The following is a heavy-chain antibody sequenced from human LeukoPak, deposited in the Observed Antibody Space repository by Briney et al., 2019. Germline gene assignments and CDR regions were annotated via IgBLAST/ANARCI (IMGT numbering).Heavy chain of an antibody. J-gene: IGHJ4*02. CDR3: AKNTGQSSEYSYGFDY. Sequence: PGGSLRLSCAASGFTFSIYAMSWVRQAPGKGLEWVSDISGNGGSTYYADSMKGRFTISRDNYKITVYLQMNSLRAEDTAVYYCAKNTGQSSEYSYGFDYWGQGTLVTVSS. CDR2: ISGNGGST. V-gene: IGHV3-23*01. CDR1: GFTFSIYA. D-gene: IGHD5-18*01.